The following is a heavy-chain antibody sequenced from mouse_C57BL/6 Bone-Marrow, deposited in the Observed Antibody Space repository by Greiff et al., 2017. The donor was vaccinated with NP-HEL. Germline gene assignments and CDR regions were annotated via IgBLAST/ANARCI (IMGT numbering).Heavy chain of an antibody. D-gene: IGHD3-2*02. CDR1: GYTFTSYG. V-gene: IGHV1-81*01. Sequence: VKLQQSGAELARPGASVKLSCKASGYTFTSYGISWVKQRTGQGLEWIGEIYPRSGNTYYNEKFKGKATLTADKSSSTAYMELRSLTSEDSAVYFCARKAQAHWGQGTTLTVSS. CDR2: IYPRSGNT. J-gene: IGHJ2*01. CDR3: ARKAQAH.